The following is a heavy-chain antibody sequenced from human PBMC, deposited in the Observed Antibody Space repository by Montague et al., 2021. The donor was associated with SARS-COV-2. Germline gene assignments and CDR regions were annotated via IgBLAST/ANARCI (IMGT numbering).Heavy chain of an antibody. V-gene: IGHV2-70*01. CDR1: GFSVSTCGLC. D-gene: IGHD6-19*01. CDR2: IDWDDDT. J-gene: IGHJ2*01. CDR3: ARIPEYSSGGGPDWYFDL. Sequence: PALVKPTQTLTLTCTFSGFSVSTCGLCVSWIRQPPGKALEWLALIDWDDDTYYSTSLKTRLAISKDTSKNQVVLTMTDMDPVDTGTYYCARIPEYSSGGGPDWYFDLWGRGTLVTVSS.